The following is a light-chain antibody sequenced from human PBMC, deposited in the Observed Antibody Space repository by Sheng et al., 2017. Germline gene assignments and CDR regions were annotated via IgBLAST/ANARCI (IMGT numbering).Light chain of an antibody. CDR2: DVT. CDR3: SSYSTTGTVI. CDR1: TIDIGGDFY. J-gene: IGLJ2*01. V-gene: IGLV2-14*03. Sequence: QSALTQPASVSESPGQSITISCTGTTIDIGGDFYVSWYQHXPGKAPKLLIYDVTKRPSGLSXRFSGSRSANTASLTISGLQAEDEADYYCSSYSTTGTVIFGGGTKLSLL.